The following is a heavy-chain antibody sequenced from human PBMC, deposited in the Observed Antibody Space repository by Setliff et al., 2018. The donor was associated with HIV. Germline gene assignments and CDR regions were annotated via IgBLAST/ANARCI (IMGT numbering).Heavy chain of an antibody. CDR3: ARGGTVVRGDDAFDL. Sequence: PGGSLRLSCEGSGFTFDTYTLNWVRQAPGKGLEWISYISRRSTTIYYADSVKGRFIISRDNAKNSVYLQMNSLRAEDTAVYYCARGGTVVRGDDAFDLWGRGTRVTVSS. D-gene: IGHD3-10*01. CDR1: GFTFDTYT. J-gene: IGHJ3*01. CDR2: ISRRSTTI. V-gene: IGHV3-48*01.